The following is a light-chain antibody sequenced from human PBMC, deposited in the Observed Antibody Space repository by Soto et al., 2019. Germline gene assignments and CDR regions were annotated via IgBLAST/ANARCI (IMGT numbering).Light chain of an antibody. CDR3: MQGTYWPRLT. CDR2: KVS. Sequence: SXSXXSSQSLVYSDGNTYLNWFHQRPGQSPRRLIYKVSNRDSGVPDRFSGSGSGTDFTLKISRVEAEDVGVYYCMQGTYWPRLTFGGGTKVEIK. V-gene: IGKV2-30*01. CDR1: QSLVYSDGNTY. J-gene: IGKJ4*01.